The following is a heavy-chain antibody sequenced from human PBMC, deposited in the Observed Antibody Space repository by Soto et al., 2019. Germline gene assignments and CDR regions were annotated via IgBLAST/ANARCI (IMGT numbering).Heavy chain of an antibody. CDR1: GRSMSGYY. Sequence: SETLSLTCTVSGRSMSGYYWSWVLQPAGEKLEWIGRIYTSGTTDFNPALKGRVTMSVDTSKNQFSLKLTSVTAADTALYYCAREDYYDTGYYVVWGQGTQVTVSS. CDR2: IYTSGTT. J-gene: IGHJ4*02. V-gene: IGHV4-4*07. CDR3: AREDYYDTGYYVV. D-gene: IGHD3-9*01.